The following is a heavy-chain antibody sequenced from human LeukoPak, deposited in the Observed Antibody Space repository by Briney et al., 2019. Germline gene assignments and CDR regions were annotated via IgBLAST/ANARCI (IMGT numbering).Heavy chain of an antibody. CDR2: IYYSGST. J-gene: IGHJ6*02. Sequence: SETLSLTCTVSGGSISSYYWSWIRQPPGKGLEWIGYIYYSGSTNYNPSLKSRVTMSVDTSKNQFSLKLSSVTAADTAVYYCARGAYDILTGGVNYYYYGMDVWGQGTTVTVSS. CDR1: GGSISSYY. CDR3: ARGAYDILTGGVNYYYYGMDV. V-gene: IGHV4-59*01. D-gene: IGHD3-9*01.